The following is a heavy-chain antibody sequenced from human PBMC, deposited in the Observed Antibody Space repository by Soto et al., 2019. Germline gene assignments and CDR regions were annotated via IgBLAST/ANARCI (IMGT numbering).Heavy chain of an antibody. CDR1: GYTFTIYY. J-gene: IGHJ4*02. CDR3: ARGGGIVVVTAPYEH. D-gene: IGHD2-21*02. CDR2: INPSGGYT. V-gene: IGHV1-46*03. Sequence: ASVKVSCKASGYTFTIYYMNWVRQAPGQGLEWLGIINPSGGYTTYAQRFLGRVTMTSDTSTSTVHMELGSLTSEDTAVYYCARGGGIVVVTAPYEHWGQGTLVAVPS.